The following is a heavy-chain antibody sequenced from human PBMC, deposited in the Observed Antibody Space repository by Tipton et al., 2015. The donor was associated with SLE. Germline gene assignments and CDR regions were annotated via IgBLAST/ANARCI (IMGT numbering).Heavy chain of an antibody. J-gene: IGHJ6*02. V-gene: IGHV3-30*02. CDR3: ATSTVTTDPAYYYGMDV. D-gene: IGHD4-17*01. Sequence: SLRLSCAASGFTYSGYAMHWVRQAPGKGLEWVAFIRADGSNKDYADSVKGRFTISRDNSKNMLFLQLSSLRAADTAVYYCATSTVTTDPAYYYGMDVWGQGTTVTVSS. CDR2: IRADGSNK. CDR1: GFTYSGYA.